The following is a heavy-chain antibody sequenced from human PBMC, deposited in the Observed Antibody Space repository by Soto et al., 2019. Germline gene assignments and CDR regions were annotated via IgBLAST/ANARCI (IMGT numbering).Heavy chain of an antibody. CDR2: IYHSGST. J-gene: IGHJ3*02. CDR3: ARRGRISVNAFDI. Sequence: QLQLQESGSGLVKPSQTLSLTCAVSGGSISSGGYSWSWIRQPPGKGLEWIGYIYHSGSTYYNPSLKSRVTRSVDRSKDQCSLKLSSVTAADTAVYYCARRGRISVNAFDIWCQGTMVTVSS. CDR1: GGSISSGGYS. V-gene: IGHV4-30-2*01.